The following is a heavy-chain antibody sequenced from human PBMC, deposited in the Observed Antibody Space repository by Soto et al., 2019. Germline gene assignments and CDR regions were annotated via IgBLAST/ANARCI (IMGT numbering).Heavy chain of an antibody. D-gene: IGHD6-13*01. V-gene: IGHV3-48*02. CDR2: ISSNSGNI. Sequence: GGSLRLSCAASGFTFSSHSMNWVRQAPGKGLEWVSYISSNSGNIKYADSVRGRFTVSRDNAKNSLYLQMNSLSDGDTAVYYCASSPIAAPGTLEYWGQGTLVTVSS. CDR3: ASSPIAAPGTLEY. J-gene: IGHJ4*02. CDR1: GFTFSSHS.